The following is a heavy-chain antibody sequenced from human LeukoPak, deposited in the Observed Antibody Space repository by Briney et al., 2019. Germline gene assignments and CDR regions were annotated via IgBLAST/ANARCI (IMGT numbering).Heavy chain of an antibody. V-gene: IGHV3-30*04. J-gene: IGHJ4*02. D-gene: IGHD2-15*01. Sequence: GGSLRLSCAASGFTFSSYAMHWVRQAPGKGLEWVAVISYDGGNKYYADSVKGRFTISRDNSKNTLYLQMNSLRAEDTAVYYCASSSGLGFDYWGQGTLVTVSS. CDR1: GFTFSSYA. CDR3: ASSSGLGFDY. CDR2: ISYDGGNK.